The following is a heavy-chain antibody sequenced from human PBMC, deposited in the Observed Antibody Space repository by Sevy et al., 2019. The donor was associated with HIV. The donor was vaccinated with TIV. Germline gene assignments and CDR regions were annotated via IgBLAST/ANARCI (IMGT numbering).Heavy chain of an antibody. CDR3: ARDYNSGWRKFNLFDP. Sequence: GGSLRLSCAASGFTFSTYSMNRVRQAPWKGLEWVSSISSTSSYIDYAYSVKGRFTISRDNAKNSLYLQMNNLRAEDTAVYYCARDYNSGWRKFNLFDPWGQGTLVTVSS. CDR2: ISSTSSYI. D-gene: IGHD6-19*01. CDR1: GFTFSTYS. V-gene: IGHV3-21*01. J-gene: IGHJ5*02.